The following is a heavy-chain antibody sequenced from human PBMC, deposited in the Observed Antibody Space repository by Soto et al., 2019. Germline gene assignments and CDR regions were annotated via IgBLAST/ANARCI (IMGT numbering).Heavy chain of an antibody. CDR1: GFTFDDYT. CDR2: ISWDGGST. CDR3: AKDGGVRGEPAYYYYYYGMDV. D-gene: IGHD3-10*01. Sequence: ESGGVVVQPGGSLRLSCAASGFTFDDYTMHWVRQAPGKGLEWVSLISWDGGSTYYADSVKGRFTISRDNSKNSLYLQMNSLRTEDTALYYCAKDGGVRGEPAYYYYYYGMDVWGQGTTVTVSS. J-gene: IGHJ6*02. V-gene: IGHV3-43*01.